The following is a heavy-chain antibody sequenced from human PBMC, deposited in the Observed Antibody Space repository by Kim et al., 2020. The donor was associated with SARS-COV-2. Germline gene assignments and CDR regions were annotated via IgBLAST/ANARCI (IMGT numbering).Heavy chain of an antibody. Sequence: GGTFYADSVKGRFTIPRESSKNTLYLKMNSLRVEDTAVYYWARHDWFDPWGQGTLVTVSS. CDR2: GGT. CDR3: ARHDWFDP. V-gene: IGHV3-66*04. J-gene: IGHJ5*02.